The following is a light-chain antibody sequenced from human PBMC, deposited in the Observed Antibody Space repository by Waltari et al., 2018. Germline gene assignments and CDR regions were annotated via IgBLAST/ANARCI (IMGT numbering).Light chain of an antibody. CDR3: FSYRSSSTWV. Sequence: QSALTQPASVSESPGQSINISCSGTSSDVGGYNYVCRYPQHPRKAPKLIIYDVAKRPSGVSNRFSGSKSGNTASLTISGLQAEDEADYYCFSYRSSSTWVFGGGTKLTVL. J-gene: IGLJ3*02. CDR2: DVA. CDR1: SSDVGGYNY. V-gene: IGLV2-14*01.